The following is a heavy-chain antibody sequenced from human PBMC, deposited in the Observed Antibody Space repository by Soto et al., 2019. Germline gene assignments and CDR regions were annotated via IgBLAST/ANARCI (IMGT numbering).Heavy chain of an antibody. J-gene: IGHJ4*02. CDR2: ISSNSNYI. Sequence: EVQLGESGGGLVKPGGSLRLSCAASGFTFSSYNMNWVRQAPGKGLEWVSSISSNSNYIYYADSVKGRFTISRDNGKNSLYLQMNSLRAEDTAVYYCARGIAVAGTVGGIDYWGQGTLVTVSS. D-gene: IGHD6-19*01. V-gene: IGHV3-21*01. CDR1: GFTFSSYN. CDR3: ARGIAVAGTVGGIDY.